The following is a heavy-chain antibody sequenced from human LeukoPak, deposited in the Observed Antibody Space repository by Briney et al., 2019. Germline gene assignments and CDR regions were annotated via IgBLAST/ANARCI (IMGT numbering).Heavy chain of an antibody. Sequence: PSETLSLTCAVYGGSFSGYYWSWLRQPPGKGLEWIGEINHSGSTNYNPSLKSRVTISVDASKNQFSLKLSSVTAADTAVYYCARGSSQRYCSSTSCYPNWFDPWGQGTLVTVSS. CDR1: GGSFSGYY. D-gene: IGHD2-2*01. CDR2: INHSGST. CDR3: ARGSSQRYCSSTSCYPNWFDP. J-gene: IGHJ5*02. V-gene: IGHV4-34*01.